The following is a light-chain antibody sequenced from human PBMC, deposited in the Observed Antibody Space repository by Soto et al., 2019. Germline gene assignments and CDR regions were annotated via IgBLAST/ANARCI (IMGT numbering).Light chain of an antibody. CDR2: AAS. J-gene: IGKJ2*01. CDR1: QSISTF. CDR3: QQSDSTPYT. Sequence: DIQMTQSPSSLSASVGDRVTINCRASQSISTFLNWYQQKPGQAPKVLISAASTLQSGVPSRFSGRGSGTDFTHTISSLQPEDFATYYCQQSDSTPYTFGQGTTLETK. V-gene: IGKV1-39*01.